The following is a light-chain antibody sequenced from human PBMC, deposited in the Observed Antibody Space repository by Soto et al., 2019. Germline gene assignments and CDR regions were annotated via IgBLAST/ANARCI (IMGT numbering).Light chain of an antibody. CDR1: SSDDGSYNL. J-gene: IGLJ2*01. V-gene: IGLV2-23*02. CDR2: EVS. CDR3: CSFAGISTFVV. Sequence: QSALTQPASVSGSPGQSISISCTGTSSDDGSYNLVSWYQQHPGKAPKLMIYEVSKRPSGVSNRFSGSKSGNTASLTISGLQAEDEADYYCCSFAGISTFVVFGGGTKLTVL.